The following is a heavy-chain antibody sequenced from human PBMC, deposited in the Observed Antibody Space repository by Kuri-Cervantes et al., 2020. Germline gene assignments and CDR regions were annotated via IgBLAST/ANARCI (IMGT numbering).Heavy chain of an antibody. Sequence: SETLSLTCTVSGGSISSYYWSWIRQPPGKGLEWIGYIYYSGSTNYNPSLKSRVTISVDTSKNQFSLKLSSVTAADTAVYYCGRGDYDFWSGYPSGAFDIWGQGTMVTVSS. D-gene: IGHD3-3*01. J-gene: IGHJ3*02. CDR1: GGSISSYY. V-gene: IGHV4-59*01. CDR3: GRGDYDFWSGYPSGAFDI. CDR2: IYYSGST.